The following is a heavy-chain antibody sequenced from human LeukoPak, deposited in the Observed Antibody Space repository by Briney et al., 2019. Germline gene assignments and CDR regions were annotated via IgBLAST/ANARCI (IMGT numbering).Heavy chain of an antibody. CDR1: GCSPHRHA. J-gene: IGHJ4*02. D-gene: IGHD3-22*01. V-gene: IGHV1-69*04. Sequence: SLKVSCKPSGCSPHRHAISWGRHAPGQGLEWMGRIILNLGTRNRAQNLRETVTLSADKTTNTAYKKVTNLTSVDMAVYYCATTNDGGGYQRGDFFDFWGQGTLVTVSS. CDR3: ATTNDGGGYQRGDFFDF. CDR2: IILNLGTR.